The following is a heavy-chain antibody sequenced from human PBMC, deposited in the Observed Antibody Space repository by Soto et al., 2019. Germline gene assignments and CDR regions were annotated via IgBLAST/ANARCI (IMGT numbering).Heavy chain of an antibody. CDR1: GGTFSSYA. CDR3: ARGAAAALNWFDP. CDR2: IIPIFGTA. J-gene: IGHJ5*02. D-gene: IGHD6-13*01. Sequence: VASVKVSCKASGGTFSSYAISWVRQAPGQGLEWMGGIIPIFGTANYAQKFQGRVTITADESTSTAYMELSSLRSEDTAVYYCARGAAAALNWFDPWGQGTLVTVSS. V-gene: IGHV1-69*13.